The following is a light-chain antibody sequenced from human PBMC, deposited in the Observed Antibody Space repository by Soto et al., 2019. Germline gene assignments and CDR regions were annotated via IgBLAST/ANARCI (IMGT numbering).Light chain of an antibody. CDR1: QHIGSY. J-gene: IGKJ1*01. Sequence: ESVWTQSPATLSLSPGPRATLSCRAGQHIGSYLAWYQQRPGQPPRLLIYGASSRATGIPDRFSGSGSGTDFTLTISRLAREDFAFYYCQKYGGSPQTFGPGTKVDIK. V-gene: IGKV3-20*01. CDR3: QKYGGSPQT. CDR2: GAS.